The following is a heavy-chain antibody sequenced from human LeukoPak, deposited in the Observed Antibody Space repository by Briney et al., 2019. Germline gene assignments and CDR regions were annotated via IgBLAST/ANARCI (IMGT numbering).Heavy chain of an antibody. CDR2: MNPNSGNT. V-gene: IGHV1-8*01. D-gene: IGHD3-9*01. Sequence: ASVKVSCKASGYTFTSYDINWVRQATGQGLEWMGWMNPNSGNTGYAQKFQGRVTVTRNTSISTAYMELSSLRSEDTAVYYCARAITYYDILTGYPIGDYYMDVWGKGTTVTVSS. CDR1: GYTFTSYD. CDR3: ARAITYYDILTGYPIGDYYMDV. J-gene: IGHJ6*03.